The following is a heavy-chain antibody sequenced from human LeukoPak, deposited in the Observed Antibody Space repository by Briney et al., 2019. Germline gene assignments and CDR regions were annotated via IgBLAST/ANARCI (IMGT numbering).Heavy chain of an antibody. CDR1: GLTVSSNC. D-gene: IGHD6-13*01. V-gene: IGHV3-53*01. CDR2: IYSGGNT. J-gene: IGHJ4*02. Sequence: GGSLRLSCAASGLTVSSNCMSWVRQAPGKGLEWVSFIYSGGNTYYADSVKGRFTISRDNSKNTVHLQMNSLRAEDTAMYYCARYGRIAAAGIDYWGQGTLVTVSS. CDR3: ARYGRIAAAGIDY.